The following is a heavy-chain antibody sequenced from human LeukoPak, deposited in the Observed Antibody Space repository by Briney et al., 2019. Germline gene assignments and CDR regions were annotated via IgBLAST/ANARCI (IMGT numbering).Heavy chain of an antibody. V-gene: IGHV4-4*07. Sequence: SETLSLTCTVSGGSINNYYWSWIRQPAGKGLEWIGRIYSSGSTNYNPSLKSRVTMSVDTSKNQFSLKLSSVTAADTAVYYCARVLGNSAFDIWGQGTMVAVSS. CDR2: IYSSGST. CDR1: GGSINNYY. CDR3: ARVLGNSAFDI. J-gene: IGHJ3*02. D-gene: IGHD3-16*01.